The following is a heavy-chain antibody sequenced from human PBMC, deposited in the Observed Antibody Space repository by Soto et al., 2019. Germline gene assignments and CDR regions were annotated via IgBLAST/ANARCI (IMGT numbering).Heavy chain of an antibody. D-gene: IGHD2-2*01. CDR1: GGTFSSYA. J-gene: IGHJ6*02. CDR2: IIPIFGTA. CDR3: ARGRSTPDYYYYYGMDV. V-gene: IGHV1-69*13. Sequence: SVKVSCKASGGTFSSYAISWVRQAPGQGPEWMGGIIPIFGTANYAQKFQGRVTITADESTSTAYMELSSLRSEDTAVYYCARGRSTPDYYYYYGMDVWGQGTTVTVSS.